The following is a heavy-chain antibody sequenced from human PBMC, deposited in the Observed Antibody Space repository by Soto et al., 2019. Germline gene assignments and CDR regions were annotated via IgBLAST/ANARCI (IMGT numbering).Heavy chain of an antibody. J-gene: IGHJ3*02. V-gene: IGHV3-23*01. CDR3: AKESQLTIFGVALGSFDI. CDR1: GFTFSSYS. Sequence: GGSLRLSCAASGFTFSSYSMNWVRQAPGKGLEWVSAISGGGDSTFYADSVKGRFTISRDSAKNTLYLQIDSLRAEDTAIFYCAKESQLTIFGVALGSFDIWGQGTMVTVSS. D-gene: IGHD3-3*01. CDR2: ISGGGDST.